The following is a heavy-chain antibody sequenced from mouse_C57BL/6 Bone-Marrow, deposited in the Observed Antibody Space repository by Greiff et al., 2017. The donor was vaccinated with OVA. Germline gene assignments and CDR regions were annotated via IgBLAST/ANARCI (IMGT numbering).Heavy chain of an antibody. D-gene: IGHD2-1*01. CDR1: GYTFTSYG. V-gene: IGHV1-81*01. Sequence: QVQLQQSGAELARPGASVKLSCKASGYTFTSYGISWVKQRPGQGLEWIGEIYPRSGNTYYNEKFKGKATLTADKASSTAYMELRSLTSEDSAVYFCARGDGNYEGFAYWGQGTLVTVSA. CDR3: ARGDGNYEGFAY. J-gene: IGHJ3*01. CDR2: IYPRSGNT.